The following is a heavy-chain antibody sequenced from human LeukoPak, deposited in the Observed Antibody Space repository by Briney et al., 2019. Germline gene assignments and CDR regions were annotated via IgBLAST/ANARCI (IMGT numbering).Heavy chain of an antibody. CDR3: ARHRAGYSSSWATIGYYYYYMDV. V-gene: IGHV4-4*09. CDR2: IYTSGST. Sequence: SDTLSLTCTVSGGSITSYYCSWIRQPPGKGLEWIGYIYTSGSTNYNPSLKSRVTISVDTSKNPFSLKLSSVTAADTAVYYCARHRAGYSSSWATIGYYYYYMDVWGKGTTVTVSS. CDR1: GGSITSYY. J-gene: IGHJ6*03. D-gene: IGHD6-13*01.